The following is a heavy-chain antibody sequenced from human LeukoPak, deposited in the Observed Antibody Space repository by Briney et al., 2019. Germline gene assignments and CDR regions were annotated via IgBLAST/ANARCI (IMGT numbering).Heavy chain of an antibody. D-gene: IGHD3-22*01. Sequence: SETLSLTCTVSGGSISSYYWSWIRQPAGKGVEWIGRIYTSGSTNYNPSLKSRVTMSVDTSKNQFSLKLSSVTAADTAVYYCAREGYYYDSSGYYSLDYWGRGTLVTVSS. V-gene: IGHV4-4*07. CDR3: AREGYYYDSSGYYSLDY. J-gene: IGHJ4*02. CDR1: GGSISSYY. CDR2: IYTSGST.